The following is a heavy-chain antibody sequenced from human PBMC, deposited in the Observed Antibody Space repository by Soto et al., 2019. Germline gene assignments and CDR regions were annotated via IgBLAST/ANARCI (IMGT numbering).Heavy chain of an antibody. D-gene: IGHD6-19*01. J-gene: IGHJ4*02. V-gene: IGHV1-3*01. Sequence: ASVKVSCKASGYPFTNYPIQWVRQAPGQRLEWMGWIDGGSGNTKYSQKFQGRVTITRDSSASTAYMELSSLRSEDTTVYYCARDLGGWTDYWGQGTLVTVSS. CDR3: ARDLGGWTDY. CDR1: GYPFTNYP. CDR2: IDGGSGNT.